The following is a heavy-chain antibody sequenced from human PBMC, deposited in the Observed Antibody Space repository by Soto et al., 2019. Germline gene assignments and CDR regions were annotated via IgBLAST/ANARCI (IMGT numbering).Heavy chain of an antibody. V-gene: IGHV3-30-3*01. CDR1: GFTFSSYA. CDR2: ISYDGSNK. J-gene: IGHJ6*02. Sequence: VGSLRLSCAASGFTFSSYAMHWVRQAPGKGLEWVAVISYDGSNKYYADSVKGRFTISRDNSKNTLYLQMNSLRAEDTAVYYCARDMQVTMIVVVITYGGMDVWGQGTTVTVSS. D-gene: IGHD3-22*01. CDR3: ARDMQVTMIVVVITYGGMDV.